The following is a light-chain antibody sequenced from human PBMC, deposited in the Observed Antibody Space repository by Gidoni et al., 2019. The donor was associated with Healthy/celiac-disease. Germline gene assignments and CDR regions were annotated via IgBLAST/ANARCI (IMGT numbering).Light chain of an antibody. CDR1: QSISSY. CDR3: QQSYSTTWT. V-gene: IGKV1-39*01. CDR2: AAS. Sequence: DIQMTQSPSSLSASVGDRVTITCRASQSISSYLNWYQQKPGKAPKLLIYAASSLPRGVPSRFSGSGSGTDFTLTISSLQPEDFATYYCQQSYSTTWTFGQGTKVEIK. J-gene: IGKJ1*01.